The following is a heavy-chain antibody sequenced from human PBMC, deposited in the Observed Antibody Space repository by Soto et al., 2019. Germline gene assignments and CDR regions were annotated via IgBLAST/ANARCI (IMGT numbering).Heavy chain of an antibody. Sequence: SETLSLTCTVSGGSISSGGYYWSWIRQHPGKGLEWIGYIYYSGGTYYTSSLKSRVTISVDTSKNQFSLQLSSVPAADTAVDYCARVRGLGYSYGYPWSQGTLVTV. J-gene: IGHJ5*02. CDR3: ARVRGLGYSYGYP. CDR2: IYYSGGT. CDR1: GGSISSGGYY. V-gene: IGHV4-31*03. D-gene: IGHD5-18*01.